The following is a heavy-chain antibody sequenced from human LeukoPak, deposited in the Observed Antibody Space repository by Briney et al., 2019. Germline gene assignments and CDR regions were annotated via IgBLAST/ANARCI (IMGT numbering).Heavy chain of an antibody. V-gene: IGHV3-33*01. J-gene: IGHJ4*02. D-gene: IGHD3-22*01. CDR3: ARDDFAGDSSGYIDY. CDR2: IWFDGSNQ. Sequence: GGSLRLSWAASGFICRNYGMHWGREAPGKGRKGVVVIWFDGSNQYHAGAVKGRFTISRDNSKNTLYLQMSSLRAEDTALYYCARDDFAGDSSGYIDYWGQGALVTVSS. CDR1: GFICRNYG.